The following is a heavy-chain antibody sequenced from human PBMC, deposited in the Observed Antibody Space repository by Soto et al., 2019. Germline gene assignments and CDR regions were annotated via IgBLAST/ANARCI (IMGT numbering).Heavy chain of an antibody. J-gene: IGHJ4*02. CDR1: GYTFTTYG. V-gene: IGHV1-18*01. Sequence: ASVKVSCKTSGYTFTTYGIAWVRQAPGQGLEWMGWINTYNDNTKYAQKFQGRVTMTADTSTATAFLDLGGLRSDDSAVYYCATRDPGHYWGQGTLVTVSS. CDR2: INTYNDNT. CDR3: ATRDPGHY.